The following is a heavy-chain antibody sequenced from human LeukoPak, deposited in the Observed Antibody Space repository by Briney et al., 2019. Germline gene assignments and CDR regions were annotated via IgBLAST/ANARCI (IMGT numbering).Heavy chain of an antibody. Sequence: PSETLSLTCTVSGGSIGSYYWSWIRQPPGKGLEWIGYIYYSGSTNYNPSLKSRVTISVDTSKNQFSLKLSSVTAADTAVYYCARVRGDPYYYDSSGSSRWFDPWGQGTLVTVSS. CDR3: ARVRGDPYYYDSSGSSRWFDP. CDR2: IYYSGST. CDR1: GGSIGSYY. J-gene: IGHJ5*02. V-gene: IGHV4-59*01. D-gene: IGHD3-22*01.